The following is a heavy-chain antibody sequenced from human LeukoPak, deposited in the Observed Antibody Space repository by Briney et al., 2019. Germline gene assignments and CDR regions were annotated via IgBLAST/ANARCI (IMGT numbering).Heavy chain of an antibody. J-gene: IGHJ4*02. CDR1: GGSIGWDY. V-gene: IGHV4-4*07. D-gene: IGHD3-22*01. CDR2: IYKSGST. CDR3: AREEYFQDSNGYSYYFHS. Sequence: PSETLSLTCTVSGGSIGWDYWSWIRQSAGKGLEWIGRIYKSGSTNYNPSFRSRVPMSVDTSKNQFPLSVTSVTAADTAVYYCAREEYFQDSNGYSYYFHSWGQGSLVTVSS.